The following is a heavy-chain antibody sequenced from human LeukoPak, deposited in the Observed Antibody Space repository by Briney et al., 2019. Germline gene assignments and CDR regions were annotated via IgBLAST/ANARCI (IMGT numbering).Heavy chain of an antibody. J-gene: IGHJ4*02. D-gene: IGHD3-10*01. V-gene: IGHV3-30-3*01. CDR3: ASLRGGDY. CDR2: ISYDGSNK. CDR1: GFTFSSYA. Sequence: AGGSLRLSCSASGFTFSSYAMHWVRQAPGKGLEWVAVISYDGSNKYYADSVKGRFTISRDNSKNTLYLQMNSLRAEDTAVYYCASLRGGDYWGQGTLVTVSS.